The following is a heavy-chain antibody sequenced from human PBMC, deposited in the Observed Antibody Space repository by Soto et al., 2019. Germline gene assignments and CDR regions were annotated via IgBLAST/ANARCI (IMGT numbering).Heavy chain of an antibody. J-gene: IGHJ6*02. CDR2: INAGNGNT. CDR3: ARDITLLWFGELLSPRQNYYYYYGMDV. D-gene: IGHD3-10*01. CDR1: GYTFTSYA. Sequence: ASVKVSCKASGYTFTSYAMHWVRQAPGQRLEWMGWINAGNGNTKYSQKFQGRVTITRDTSASTAYMELSSLRSEDTAVYYCARDITLLWFGELLSPRQNYYYYYGMDVWGQGTTVTVSS. V-gene: IGHV1-3*01.